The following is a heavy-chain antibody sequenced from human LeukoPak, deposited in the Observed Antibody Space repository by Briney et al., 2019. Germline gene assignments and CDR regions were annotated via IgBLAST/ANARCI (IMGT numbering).Heavy chain of an antibody. CDR1: GFTFSSYA. CDR2: ISYDGSNK. Sequence: GGSLRLSCAASGFTFSSYAMHWVRQAPGKGLEWVAVISYDGSNKYYADSVKGRFTISRDNSKNTLYLQMNSLRAEDTAVYYCARVIVMATTPWAFDYWGQGTLVTVSS. V-gene: IGHV3-30-3*01. CDR3: ARVIVMATTPWAFDY. D-gene: IGHD5-24*01. J-gene: IGHJ4*02.